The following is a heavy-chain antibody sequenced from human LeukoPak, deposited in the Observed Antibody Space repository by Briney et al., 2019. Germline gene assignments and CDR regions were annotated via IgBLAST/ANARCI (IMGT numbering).Heavy chain of an antibody. J-gene: IGHJ5*02. CDR1: GGSISSYY. Sequence: SETLSLTCTVSGGSISSYYLSWIRQPAGKGLEWIGRIYISGSTNYNPSLKSRVTMSVDTSKNQFSLKLSSVTAADTAVYYCARDGLRYFDWALPRFDPWGQGTLVTVSS. D-gene: IGHD3-9*01. CDR2: IYISGST. V-gene: IGHV4-4*07. CDR3: ARDGLRYFDWALPRFDP.